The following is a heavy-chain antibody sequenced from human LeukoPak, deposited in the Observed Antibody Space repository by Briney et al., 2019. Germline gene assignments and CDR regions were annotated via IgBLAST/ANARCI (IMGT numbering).Heavy chain of an antibody. D-gene: IGHD5-12*01. CDR1: GYTFTSYD. J-gene: IGHJ6*03. Sequence: GASVKVSCKASGYTFTSYDINWVRQATGQGLEWMGWMNPNSGNTGYAQKFQGRVTITADESTSTAYMELSSLRSEDTAVYYCARGDIVATITEINYYYYYMDVWGKGTTVTISS. CDR3: ARGDIVATITEINYYYYYMDV. CDR2: MNPNSGNT. V-gene: IGHV1-8*03.